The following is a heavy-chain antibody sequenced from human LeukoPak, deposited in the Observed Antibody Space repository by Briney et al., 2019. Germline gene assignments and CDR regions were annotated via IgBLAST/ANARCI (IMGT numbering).Heavy chain of an antibody. CDR1: GGSISSYY. D-gene: IGHD3-16*01. V-gene: IGHV4-34*01. CDR3: ARDRGYYDYVWGSYRLGYYFDY. J-gene: IGHJ4*02. CDR2: INHSGST. Sequence: SETLSLTCTVSGGSISSYYWSWIRQPPGKGLECIGEINHSGSTNYNPSLKSRVTISVDTSKNQFSLKLSSVTAADTAVYYCARDRGYYDYVWGSYRLGYYFDYWGQGTLVTVSS.